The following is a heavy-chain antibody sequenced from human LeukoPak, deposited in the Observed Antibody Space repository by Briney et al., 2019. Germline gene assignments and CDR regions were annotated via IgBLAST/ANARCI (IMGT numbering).Heavy chain of an antibody. CDR1: GFIVTTNY. Sequence: SGGSLRLSCAASGFIVTTNYMSWVRQAPGKGLEWVSVIYNGGNTYYADSVKGRFTISRDNSKNTLYLQMNSLRAEDTAVYYCARDGEEVRGGSFDYWGQGTLVTVSS. V-gene: IGHV3-53*05. D-gene: IGHD3-10*01. J-gene: IGHJ4*02. CDR3: ARDGEEVRGGSFDY. CDR2: IYNGGNT.